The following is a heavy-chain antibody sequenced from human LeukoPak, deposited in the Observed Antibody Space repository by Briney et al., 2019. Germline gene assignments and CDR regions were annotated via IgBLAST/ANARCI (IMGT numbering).Heavy chain of an antibody. CDR2: IIPIFGTA. CDR1: GGTFSSYA. Sequence: SVKVSCKASGGTFSSYAISWVRQAPGQGLEWMGGIIPIFGTANYAQKFQGRVTITTDESKSTAYMELSSLRSEDTAVYYCASSGRGYSGYDSGFDYWGQGTLVTVSS. D-gene: IGHD5-12*01. J-gene: IGHJ4*02. V-gene: IGHV1-69*05. CDR3: ASSGRGYSGYDSGFDY.